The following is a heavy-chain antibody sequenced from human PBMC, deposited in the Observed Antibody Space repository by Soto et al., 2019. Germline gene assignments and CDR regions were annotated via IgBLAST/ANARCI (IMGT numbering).Heavy chain of an antibody. Sequence: PSETLSLTCAVYVGSFSGYYWSWIRQPPGKGLEWIGEINHSGSTNCNPSLKSRVTISVDTSKNQFSLKLSSVTAADTAVYYCGRGLYYDYVWGSYRRMSAFDIWGQGTMVTVSS. D-gene: IGHD3-16*02. CDR3: GRGLYYDYVWGSYRRMSAFDI. CDR2: INHSGST. V-gene: IGHV4-34*01. J-gene: IGHJ3*02. CDR1: VGSFSGYY.